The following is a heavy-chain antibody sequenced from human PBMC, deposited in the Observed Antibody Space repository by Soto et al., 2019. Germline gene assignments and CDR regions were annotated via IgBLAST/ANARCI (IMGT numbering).Heavy chain of an antibody. J-gene: IGHJ3*02. CDR3: ARAYSSGWVDAFDI. D-gene: IGHD6-19*01. Sequence: PXETLSLTCSVSGYSITSGYYWGWIRQPPVKGLECIGSVYHSGSTYYYNPSLKSRVTISVDTSKNQFSLRLSSVAAADTAVYYCARAYSSGWVDAFDISAQATMVTVSS. V-gene: IGHV4-38-2*02. CDR1: GYSITSGYY. CDR2: VYHSGSTY.